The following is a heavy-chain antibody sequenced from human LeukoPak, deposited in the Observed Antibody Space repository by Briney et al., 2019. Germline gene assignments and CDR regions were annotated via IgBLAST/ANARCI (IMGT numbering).Heavy chain of an antibody. CDR1: GFTFSSYG. V-gene: IGHV3-30*18. J-gene: IGHJ3*02. D-gene: IGHD6-19*01. CDR3: AKDLEQWRNFDAFDI. Sequence: PGGSLRLSCAASGFTFSSYGMHWVRQAPGKGLEWVAVISYDGSNKYYADSVKGRFTISRDNSKNTLYLQMNSLRAEDTAVYYCAKDLEQWRNFDAFDIWGQGTMVTVSS. CDR2: ISYDGSNK.